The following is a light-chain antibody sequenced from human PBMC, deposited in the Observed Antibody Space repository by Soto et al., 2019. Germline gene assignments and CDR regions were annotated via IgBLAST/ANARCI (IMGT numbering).Light chain of an antibody. J-gene: IGLJ1*01. CDR2: KGT. CDR1: SSDVGAYNS. V-gene: IGLV2-23*01. Sequence: QSALAQPASVSGSPGQSITISCTGTSSDVGAYNSVSWYQQHPHRAPQVIIYKGTQRPSGVSNRFSGSTSGNAASLTISAPQTDDEADYFCCSSAPESTYVCGTGTQLTVL. CDR3: CSSAPESTYV.